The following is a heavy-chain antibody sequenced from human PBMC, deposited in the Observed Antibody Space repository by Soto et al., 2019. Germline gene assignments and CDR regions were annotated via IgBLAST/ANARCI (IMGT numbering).Heavy chain of an antibody. J-gene: IGHJ6*02. CDR1: GFTFSSYG. V-gene: IGHV3-33*01. D-gene: IGHD2-8*01. Sequence: GGSLRLSCAASGFTFSSYGMHWVRQAPGKGLEWVAVIWYDGSNKYYADSVKGRFTISRDNSKNTLYLQMNSLRAEDTAVYYCAREDIVPKNYSSYGMDVWGQGTTVTVSS. CDR3: AREDIVPKNYSSYGMDV. CDR2: IWYDGSNK.